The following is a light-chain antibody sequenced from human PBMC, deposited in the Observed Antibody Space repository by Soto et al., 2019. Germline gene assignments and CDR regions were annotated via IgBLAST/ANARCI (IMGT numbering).Light chain of an antibody. J-gene: IGLJ1*01. CDR2: DVS. CDR1: SSDVGSSNG. Sequence: QSVLTQPPSVSGSPGQSVAISCTGTSSDVGSSNGVSWYQQPPGTAPKLMIYDVSNRPSGVPDRFSGSKSGNTASLTFSGLQAEDEADYYCSSYTTSSTYVFGTGTKVTVL. CDR3: SSYTTSSTYV. V-gene: IGLV2-18*02.